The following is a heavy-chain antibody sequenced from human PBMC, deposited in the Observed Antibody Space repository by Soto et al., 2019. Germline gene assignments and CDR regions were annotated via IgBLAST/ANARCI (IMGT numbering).Heavy chain of an antibody. CDR2: ISGSGFKK. J-gene: IGHJ5*02. V-gene: IGHV3-23*01. CDR3: AKNQGVELVPLATVDWFDP. D-gene: IGHD1-26*01. CDR1: GFIFENFG. Sequence: LRLSCAASGFIFENFGMSWVRQAPGKGLEWISSISGSGFKKYYADSVKGRFTISRGNSKSTVYLELNNLSAEDTAVYHCAKNQGVELVPLATVDWFDPWGQGSVVTVSS.